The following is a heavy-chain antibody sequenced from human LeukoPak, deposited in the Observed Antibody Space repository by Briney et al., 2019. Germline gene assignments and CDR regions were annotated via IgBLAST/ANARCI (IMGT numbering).Heavy chain of an antibody. Sequence: GGSLRLSCAASGFTFSSYGMHWVRQAPGKGLEWVAVIWYDGSNKYYADSVKGRFTISRDNSKNTLYPQMNSLRAEDTAVYYCARELWSGAYYFDYWGQGTLVTVSS. J-gene: IGHJ4*02. V-gene: IGHV3-33*01. D-gene: IGHD3-10*01. CDR2: IWYDGSNK. CDR3: ARELWSGAYYFDY. CDR1: GFTFSSYG.